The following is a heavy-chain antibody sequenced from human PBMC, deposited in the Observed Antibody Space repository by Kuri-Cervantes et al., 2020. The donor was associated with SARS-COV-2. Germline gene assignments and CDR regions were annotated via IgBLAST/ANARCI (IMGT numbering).Heavy chain of an antibody. Sequence: GESLKISCAASGFPFSSYWMSWVRQAPGKGLEWAANIKQDGSEKYYVDSVKGRFTISRDNAKNSLYLQMNSLRAEDTAVYYCARKRNNYDFWSGPIYYFDYWGQGTLVTVSS. D-gene: IGHD3-3*01. V-gene: IGHV3-7*01. J-gene: IGHJ4*02. CDR3: ARKRNNYDFWSGPIYYFDY. CDR2: IKQDGSEK. CDR1: GFPFSSYW.